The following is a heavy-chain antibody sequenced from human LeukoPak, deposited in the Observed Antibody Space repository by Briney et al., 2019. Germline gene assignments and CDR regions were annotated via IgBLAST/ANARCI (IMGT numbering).Heavy chain of an antibody. V-gene: IGHV4-61*02. CDR3: AREHEGYGGNYAEYFQH. CDR2: IYTSGST. J-gene: IGHJ1*01. D-gene: IGHD4-23*01. CDR1: GGSISSGSYY. Sequence: PSQTLSLTCTVSGGSISSGSYYWSWIRQPAGKGLEWIGRIYTSGSTNYNPSLKSRVTISVDTSKNQFSLKLSSVTAADTAVYYCAREHEGYGGNYAEYFQHWGQGTLVTVSS.